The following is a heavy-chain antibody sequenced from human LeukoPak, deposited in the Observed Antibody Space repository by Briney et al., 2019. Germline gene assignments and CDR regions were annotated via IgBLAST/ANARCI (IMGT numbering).Heavy chain of an antibody. CDR3: ARHLRSGAVDY. CDR1: GGSVISGSSY. V-gene: IGHV4-39*07. J-gene: IGHJ4*02. Sequence: KTSGTLSLTCTVSGGSVISGSSYWGWIRQPPGKGLEWIGNIFYSGSTYYNPSLKSRVTISVDTSKNQFSLKLSSVTAADTAVYYCARHLRSGAVDYWGQGTLVTVSS. D-gene: IGHD4-17*01. CDR2: IFYSGST.